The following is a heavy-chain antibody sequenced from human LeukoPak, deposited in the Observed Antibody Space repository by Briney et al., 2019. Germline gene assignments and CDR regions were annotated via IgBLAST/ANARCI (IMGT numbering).Heavy chain of an antibody. CDR1: GFTFSSYS. Sequence: GGSLRLSCAASGFTFSSYSMNWVRQAPGKGLEWVSYISSSSSTIYYADSVKGRFTISRDNAKNSLYLQMNSLRAEDTAVYYCAREGLGDYGDYGGMDVWGQGTTVTVSS. CDR2: ISSSSSTI. D-gene: IGHD4-17*01. V-gene: IGHV3-48*04. J-gene: IGHJ6*02. CDR3: AREGLGDYGDYGGMDV.